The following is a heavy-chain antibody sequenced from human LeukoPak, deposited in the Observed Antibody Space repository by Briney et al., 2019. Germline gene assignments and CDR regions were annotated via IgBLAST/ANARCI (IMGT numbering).Heavy chain of an antibody. J-gene: IGHJ4*02. CDR3: ARVNWSDLRDY. Sequence: PSQTLSLTCTVSGGSISTGNYFWSWIRQPAGKGLEWIGRIYASGSTNYNPSLKSRVTMSVDTSKNQFSLKLSSVTAADTAVYYCARVNWSDLRDYWAQGTLVTVSS. V-gene: IGHV4-61*02. CDR1: GGSISTGNYF. CDR2: IYASGST. D-gene: IGHD1-1*01.